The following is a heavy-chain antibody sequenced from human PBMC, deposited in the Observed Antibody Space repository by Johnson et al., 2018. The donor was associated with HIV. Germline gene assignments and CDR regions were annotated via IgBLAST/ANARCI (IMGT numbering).Heavy chain of an antibody. CDR1: GFTFSNYA. Sequence: VQLVESGGGLVQPGGSLRVSCATSGFTFSNYAMNWVRQAPGKGLEWVSAISGGGGGSTHYADSVKGRFTISRDNSKNTLYLQTNSLRAEDTAVYYCARDSYGDSPTFWGQGTRVTVSS. CDR2: ISGGGGGST. D-gene: IGHD4-17*01. J-gene: IGHJ3*01. CDR3: ARDSYGDSPTF. V-gene: IGHV3-23*04.